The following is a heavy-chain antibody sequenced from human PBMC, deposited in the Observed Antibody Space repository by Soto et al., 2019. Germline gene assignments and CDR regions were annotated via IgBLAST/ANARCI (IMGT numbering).Heavy chain of an antibody. Sequence: QVQLRQWGAGLLKPSETLSLTCAVYGGSFSGYYWNWIRQPPGKGLEWIGDINHSGNSHHKPSLKSRVTIAANLSKNQFSPKTTSGTAAYTPIYYCKRIIYSHPLWAFDFWCQGTMVILSS. V-gene: IGHV4-34*02. J-gene: IGHJ3*01. D-gene: IGHD2-15*01. CDR2: INHSGNS. CDR1: GGSFSGYY. CDR3: KRIIYSHPLWAFDF.